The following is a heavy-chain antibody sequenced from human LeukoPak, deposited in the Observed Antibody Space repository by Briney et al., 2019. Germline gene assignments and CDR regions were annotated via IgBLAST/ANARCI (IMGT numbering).Heavy chain of an antibody. D-gene: IGHD3-3*01. CDR2: INTNTGNP. V-gene: IGHV7-4-1*02. Sequence: ASVKVSCKASGYTFTSYAMNWVRQAPGQGLEWMGWINTNTGNPTYAQGFTGRFVFSLDTSVSTAYLQISSLKAEDTAVYYCARGGYYDFWSGYYPPDFGYWGQGTLVTVSS. CDR3: ARGGYYDFWSGYYPPDFGY. J-gene: IGHJ4*02. CDR1: GYTFTSYA.